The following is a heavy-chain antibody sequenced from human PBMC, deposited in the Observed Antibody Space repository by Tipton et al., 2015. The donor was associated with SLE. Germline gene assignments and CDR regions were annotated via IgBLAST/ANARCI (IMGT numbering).Heavy chain of an antibody. CDR1: GFTFSSYS. Sequence: GSLRLSCAASGFTFSSYSMNWVRQAPGKGLEWVSSISSSSSYIYYADSVKGRFTISRDNAKNSLYLQMNSLRAEDTAVYYCARDGGSYWDREAFDIWGQGTMVTVSS. J-gene: IGHJ3*02. D-gene: IGHD1-26*01. V-gene: IGHV3-21*01. CDR3: ARDGGSYWDREAFDI. CDR2: ISSSSSYI.